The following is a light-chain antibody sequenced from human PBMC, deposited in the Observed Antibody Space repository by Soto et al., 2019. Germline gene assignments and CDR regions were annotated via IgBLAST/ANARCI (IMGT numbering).Light chain of an antibody. V-gene: IGKV1D-8*03. J-gene: IGKJ5*01. CDR3: QQSYGTPIT. CDR1: QGISSY. Sequence: VIWMTQSPSLLSASTGDRVTISCRMSQGISSYLAWYQQKPGKAPNLLIYVASSLQSEAPSRFSGSGSGTDFTLTITSLQPEDFATYYCQQSYGTPITFGQGTRLEIK. CDR2: VAS.